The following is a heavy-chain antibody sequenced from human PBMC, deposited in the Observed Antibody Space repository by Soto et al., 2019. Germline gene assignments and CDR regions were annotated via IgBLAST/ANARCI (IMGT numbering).Heavy chain of an antibody. V-gene: IGHV3-48*01. J-gene: IGHJ6*03. CDR2: ISSSSSVI. Sequence: EVQLVESGGGLVQPGGSLRLSCATSGFILSDCAMNWVRQAPGKGLEWVSYISSSSSVIDYADSVKGRFTDSRDNARNSLYLQMNSLRAEYTAVYYCARDLSWGSNWYYYMDVWGKGTTVTVSS. D-gene: IGHD7-27*01. CDR3: ARDLSWGSNWYYYMDV. CDR1: GFILSDCA.